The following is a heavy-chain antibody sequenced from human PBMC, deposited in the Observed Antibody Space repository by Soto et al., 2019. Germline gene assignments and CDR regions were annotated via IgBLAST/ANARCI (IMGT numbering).Heavy chain of an antibody. CDR1: GFTFSNAW. Sequence: EVQLVESGGGLVKPGGSLRLSCAASGFTFSNAWMSWVRQAPGKGLEWVGRIKSKTDGGTTDYAAPVKGRFTISRDNAKNSLYLQMNSLRAEDTAVYYCAYQVTTSPSAFDYWGQGTLVTVSS. J-gene: IGHJ4*02. D-gene: IGHD2-21*02. CDR2: IKSKTDGGTT. CDR3: AYQVTTSPSAFDY. V-gene: IGHV3-15*01.